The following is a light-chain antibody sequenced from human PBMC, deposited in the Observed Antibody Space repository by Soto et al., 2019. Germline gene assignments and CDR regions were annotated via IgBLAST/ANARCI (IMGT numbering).Light chain of an antibody. CDR3: GSKAGSNKHVV. V-gene: IGLV2-8*01. Sequence: QSALTQPPSASGSPGQSVTISCAGSSSDIGASNSVSWYQQHPGKAPKLLISEVTKRPSGVPDRFSGSKSGNTASLTVSGLQAADEADYYCGSKAGSNKHVVFGGGTQLTVL. J-gene: IGLJ2*01. CDR1: SSDIGASNS. CDR2: EVT.